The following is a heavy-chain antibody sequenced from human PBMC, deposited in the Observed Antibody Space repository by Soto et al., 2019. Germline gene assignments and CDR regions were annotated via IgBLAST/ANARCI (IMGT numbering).Heavy chain of an antibody. J-gene: IGHJ5*02. D-gene: IGHD6-25*01. CDR2: INHSGST. CDR3: ARGGRYSSVTNWFDP. CDR1: GGSFSGYY. V-gene: IGHV4-34*01. Sequence: PSETLSLTCAVYGGSFSGYYWSWIRQPPGKGLEWIGEINHSGSTNYNPSLKSRVTISVDTSKNQFSLKLSSVTAADTAVYYCARGGRYSSVTNWFDPWGQGTLVT.